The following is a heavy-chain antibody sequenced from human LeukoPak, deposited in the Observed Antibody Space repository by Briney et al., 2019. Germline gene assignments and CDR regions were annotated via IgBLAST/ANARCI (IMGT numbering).Heavy chain of an antibody. J-gene: IGHJ4*02. CDR3: ARDGDYGDYVGYFDY. D-gene: IGHD4-17*01. CDR2: ISKDGSNE. V-gene: IGHV3-30-3*01. Sequence: HPGGSLRLSCAGSRFTFSSHAMHWVRRTPGEGLEWLAFISKDGSNEYYADSVKGRFTIFRDNSKNTLYLQMNSLRAEDTAVYYCARDGDYGDYVGYFDYWGQGTLVTVSS. CDR1: RFTFSSHA.